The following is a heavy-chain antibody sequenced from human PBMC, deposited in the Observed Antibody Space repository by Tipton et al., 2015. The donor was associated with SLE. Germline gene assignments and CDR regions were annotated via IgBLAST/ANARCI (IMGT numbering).Heavy chain of an antibody. J-gene: IGHJ2*01. CDR1: GFTFSSYW. V-gene: IGHV3-74*01. CDR3: ARDGDIVVVPAAGWYFDL. D-gene: IGHD2-2*01. Sequence: SLRLSCAASGFTFSSYWMHWVRQAPGKGLVWVSRINSDGSSTSYADSVKGRFTISRDNAKNSLYLQMNSLRAEDTAVYYCARDGDIVVVPAAGWYFDLWGRGTLVTVSS. CDR2: INSDGSST.